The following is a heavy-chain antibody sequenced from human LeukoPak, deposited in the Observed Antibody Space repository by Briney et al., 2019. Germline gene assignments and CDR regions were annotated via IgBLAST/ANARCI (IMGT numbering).Heavy chain of an antibody. J-gene: IGHJ5*02. Sequence: PGMSLRLSCAASGFTFSSCGMHWVRQAPGKGLEWVAVIWYDGSNENYADSVKGRFTISRDNSKNTLYLQMNSLRVEDTAVYYFARSPEGGNWFDPWGQGTLLTVSS. CDR1: GFTFSSCG. D-gene: IGHD3-16*01. CDR2: IWYDGSNE. V-gene: IGHV3-33*01. CDR3: ARSPEGGNWFDP.